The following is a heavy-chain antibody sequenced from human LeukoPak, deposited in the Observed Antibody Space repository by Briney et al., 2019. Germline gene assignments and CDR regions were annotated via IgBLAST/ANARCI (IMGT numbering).Heavy chain of an antibody. CDR3: ARVLANYYYYMDV. V-gene: IGHV3-53*01. J-gene: IGHJ6*03. CDR2: IHSGGNT. CDR1: GFTVSTNY. D-gene: IGHD2-15*01. Sequence: PGGSLRLSCAASGFTVSTNYISWVRQAPGKGLGWVSVIHSGGNTYYADSVKGRFTISRDNSKNTLYLQMNSLRAEDTAIYYCARVLANYYYYMDVWGKGTTVTVSS.